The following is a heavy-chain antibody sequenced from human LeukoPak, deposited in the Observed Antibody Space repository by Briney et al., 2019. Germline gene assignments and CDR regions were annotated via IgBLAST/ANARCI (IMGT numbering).Heavy chain of an antibody. Sequence: GGSLRLSCAASGFTFSNYAMSWVRQAPGKGLEWVSSISSSSSYIYYADSVKGRFTISRDNAKNSLYLQMNSLRAEDTAVYYCARDCSGGSCYGYWGQGTLVTVSS. V-gene: IGHV3-21*01. CDR1: GFTFSNYA. CDR3: ARDCSGGSCYGY. J-gene: IGHJ4*02. D-gene: IGHD2-15*01. CDR2: ISSSSSYI.